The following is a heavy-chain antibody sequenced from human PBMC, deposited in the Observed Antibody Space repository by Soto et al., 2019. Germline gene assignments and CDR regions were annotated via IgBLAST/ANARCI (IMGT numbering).Heavy chain of an antibody. CDR2: INPSGGST. J-gene: IGHJ4*02. CDR1: GYTFTSYY. V-gene: IGHV1-46*01. Sequence: ASLKVSCKASGYTFTSYYMHWVRQAPGQGLEWMGIINPSGGSTSYAQKFQGRVTITRDTSTSTVYMELSSLRSEDTAVYYCARASIMYSSSWPLFDYWGQGTLVTVSS. D-gene: IGHD6-13*01. CDR3: ARASIMYSSSWPLFDY.